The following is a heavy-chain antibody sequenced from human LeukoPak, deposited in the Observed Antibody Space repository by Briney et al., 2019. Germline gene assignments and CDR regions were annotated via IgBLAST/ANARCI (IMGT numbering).Heavy chain of an antibody. Sequence: PGGSLRLSCAASGFTFSSYAMRWVRQAPGKGLEWVSVISYDGSNKYYADSVKGRFTISRDNSKNTLYLQMNSLRAEDTAVYYCARGAGVAAAGVALDYWGQGTLVTVSS. CDR1: GFTFSSYA. D-gene: IGHD6-13*01. J-gene: IGHJ4*02. V-gene: IGHV3-30-3*01. CDR2: ISYDGSNK. CDR3: ARGAGVAAAGVALDY.